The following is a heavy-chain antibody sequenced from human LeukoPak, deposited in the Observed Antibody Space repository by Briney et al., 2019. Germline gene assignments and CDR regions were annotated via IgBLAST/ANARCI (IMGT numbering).Heavy chain of an antibody. Sequence: SQTLSLTCALSGVSVSINSAAWNWIRQSPSRGLEWLGRTYQRSKWYNDYAVSVKSRITINPDISKNQFSLQLNSVAPEDTAVYYCARSPSPYSSGWYFDYWGQGTLVTVSS. D-gene: IGHD6-19*01. CDR2: TYQRSKWYN. CDR3: ARSPSPYSSGWYFDY. J-gene: IGHJ4*02. CDR1: GVSVSINSAA. V-gene: IGHV6-1*01.